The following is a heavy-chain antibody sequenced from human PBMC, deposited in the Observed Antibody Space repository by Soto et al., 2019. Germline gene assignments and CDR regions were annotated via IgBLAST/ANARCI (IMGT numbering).Heavy chain of an antibody. J-gene: IGHJ4*02. CDR2: IWYDGSNK. V-gene: IGHV3-33*01. CDR1: GFTFSSYG. Sequence: QVQLVESGGGVVQPGRSLRLSCAASGFTFSSYGMHWVRQAPGKGLEWVAVIWYDGSNKYYADSVKGRFTISRDNSKNPLYLQMNSLRAEDTAVYYCARDKLGHCTNGVCYPHFFGYWGQGTLVTVSS. D-gene: IGHD2-8*01. CDR3: ARDKLGHCTNGVCYPHFFGY.